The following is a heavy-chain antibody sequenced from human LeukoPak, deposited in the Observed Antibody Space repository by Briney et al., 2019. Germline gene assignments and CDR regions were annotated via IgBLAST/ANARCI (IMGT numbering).Heavy chain of an antibody. V-gene: IGHV4-30-2*01. J-gene: IGHJ4*02. D-gene: IGHD6-13*01. CDR2: IYHSGST. CDR3: ARDPVAAAGTSGGY. Sequence: SQTLSLTCTVSGGSISSGGYYWSWIRQPPGKGLEWIGYIYHSGSTYYNPSLKSRVTISVDRSKNQFSLKLSSVTAADTAVYYCARDPVAAAGTSGGYWGQRTLVTVSS. CDR1: GGSISSGGYY.